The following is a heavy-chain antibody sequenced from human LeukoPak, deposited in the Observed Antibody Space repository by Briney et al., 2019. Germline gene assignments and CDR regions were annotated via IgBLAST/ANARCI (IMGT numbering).Heavy chain of an antibody. CDR2: ISSSSRTI. D-gene: IGHD3-22*01. J-gene: IGHJ4*02. V-gene: IGHV3-48*04. CDR3: VRDVGRYYYDSTGEDY. Sequence: GGSLRLSCAVSGFTLSDYSMNWVRQAPGKGLEWVSYISSSSRTINNAYFVRGRFTASSDNAKKSLHLQMNNLTTEDTAVYFCVRDVGRYYYDSTGEDYWGQGTLVTVSS. CDR1: GFTLSDYS.